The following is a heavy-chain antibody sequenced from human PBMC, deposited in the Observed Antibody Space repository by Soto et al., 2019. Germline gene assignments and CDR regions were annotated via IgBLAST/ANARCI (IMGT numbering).Heavy chain of an antibody. Sequence: GGSLRLSCAASGFTVTSYAMSWVRQAPGKGLEWVSLVSGTGDSTHYANSVRGRFTISRDDSKATLYLQMSGLRAEDTAVYYCAKDNGNYGSGTFSHWGQGTLVTVYS. J-gene: IGHJ4*02. CDR2: VSGTGDST. D-gene: IGHD3-10*01. CDR3: AKDNGNYGSGTFSH. V-gene: IGHV3-23*01. CDR1: GFTVTSYA.